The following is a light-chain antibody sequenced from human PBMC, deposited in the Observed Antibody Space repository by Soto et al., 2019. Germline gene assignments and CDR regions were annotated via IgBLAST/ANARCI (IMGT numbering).Light chain of an antibody. J-gene: IGKJ1*01. CDR3: QQSYSTPWT. Sequence: DIQMTQSPSSLSASVGDRVTVTCRASQSISTYLNWYQQKPGKAPKLLIYAASSLQSGVPSRFSGSGSGPVFTLTISSLQPEDFAAYYCQQSYSTPWTCGQGTKVEIK. CDR2: AAS. V-gene: IGKV1-39*01. CDR1: QSISTY.